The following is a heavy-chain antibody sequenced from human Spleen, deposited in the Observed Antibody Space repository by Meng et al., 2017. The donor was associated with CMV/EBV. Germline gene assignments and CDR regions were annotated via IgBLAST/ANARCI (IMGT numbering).Heavy chain of an antibody. Sequence: GESLKISCAASGSMFSYYTMNWVRQAPGKRLEWVASITSSESQNYADSVKGRFTISRDNAKNSLFLQMNSLRAADTGVYYCARERLYQPLWGDALDIWGQGTMVTVSS. V-gene: IGHV3-21*06. D-gene: IGHD2-2*01. CDR3: ARERLYQPLWGDALDI. CDR2: ITSSESQ. CDR1: GSMFSYYT. J-gene: IGHJ3*02.